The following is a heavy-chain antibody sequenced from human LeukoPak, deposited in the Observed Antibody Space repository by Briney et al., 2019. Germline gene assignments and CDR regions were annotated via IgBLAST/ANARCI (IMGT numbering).Heavy chain of an antibody. CDR3: ARDTVGATTSLDAFDI. Sequence: ASVKVSCKASGYTFTSYDINWVRQATGQGLGWMGWMNPNSGNTGYAQKFQGRVTMTRNTSISTAYMELSSLRSEDTAVYYCARDTVGATTSLDAFDIWGQGTMVTVSS. D-gene: IGHD1-26*01. J-gene: IGHJ3*02. CDR2: MNPNSGNT. V-gene: IGHV1-8*01. CDR1: GYTFTSYD.